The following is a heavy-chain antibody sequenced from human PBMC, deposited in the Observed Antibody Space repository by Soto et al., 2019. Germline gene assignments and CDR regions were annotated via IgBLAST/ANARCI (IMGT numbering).Heavy chain of an antibody. J-gene: IGHJ4*02. D-gene: IGHD3-22*01. CDR2: ISGSGDST. Sequence: PGGSLRLSCAASGFTFSSYAMSWVRQAPGKGLEWVSAISGSGDSTYYADSVKGRFTISRDNSRNTLYLQMNSLRAEDTAVYYCAKSPGMYYYDSSGYYHYDYWGQGTLVTVSS. CDR3: AKSPGMYYYDSSGYYHYDY. CDR1: GFTFSSYA. V-gene: IGHV3-23*01.